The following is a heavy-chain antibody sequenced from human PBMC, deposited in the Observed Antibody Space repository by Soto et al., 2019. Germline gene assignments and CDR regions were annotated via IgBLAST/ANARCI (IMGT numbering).Heavy chain of an antibody. CDR3: ARDIRVSNIVVVPAAPGEDYYYGMDV. D-gene: IGHD2-2*01. CDR2: ISYDGSNK. CDR1: GFTFSSYA. V-gene: IGHV3-30-3*01. Sequence: LSCAASGFTFSSYAMHWVRQAPGKGLEWVAVISYDGSNKYYAGSVKGRFTISRDNSKNTLYLQMNSLRAEDTAVYYCARDIRVSNIVVVPAAPGEDYYYGMDVWGQGTTVTVSS. J-gene: IGHJ6*02.